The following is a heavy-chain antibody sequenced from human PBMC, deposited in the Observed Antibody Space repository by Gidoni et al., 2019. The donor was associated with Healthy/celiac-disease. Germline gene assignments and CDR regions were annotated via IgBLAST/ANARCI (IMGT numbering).Heavy chain of an antibody. J-gene: IGHJ4*02. CDR3: AKDSRYYDSSGYYSFDY. Sequence: QVQLVESGGGVVQPGRSLRLSCAASGFHFSSYCMHWVRQAPGKGLEWVAVISYDGSNKYYADSVKGRFTISRDNSKNTLYLQMNSLRAEDTAVYYCAKDSRYYDSSGYYSFDYWGQGTLVTVSS. CDR2: ISYDGSNK. V-gene: IGHV3-30*18. CDR1: GFHFSSYC. D-gene: IGHD3-22*01.